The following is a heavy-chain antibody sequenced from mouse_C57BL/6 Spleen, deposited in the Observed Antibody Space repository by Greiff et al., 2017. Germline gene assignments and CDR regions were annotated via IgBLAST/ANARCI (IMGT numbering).Heavy chain of an antibody. CDR2: ILTGSGST. CDR3: AETAHASPFAY. Sequence: QVQLQKSGAELMQPGASVKLSCKATGYTFTGSWIEWVKQRPGHGLEWLGEILTGSGSTNYNETFKGQATFTADTSSNTAYMQLSSLTTDDSAIYYCAETAHASPFAYWGQGTLVTVSA. V-gene: IGHV1-9*01. D-gene: IGHD3-2*02. J-gene: IGHJ3*01. CDR1: GYTFTGSW.